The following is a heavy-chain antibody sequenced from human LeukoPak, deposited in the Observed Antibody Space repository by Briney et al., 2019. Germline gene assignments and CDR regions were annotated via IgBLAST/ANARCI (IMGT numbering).Heavy chain of an antibody. D-gene: IGHD1-14*01. CDR2: IYPGDSDT. CDR3: ARSHTLDRITKYYFDF. J-gene: IGHJ4*02. V-gene: IGHV5-51*01. CDR1: GYSFTNYW. Sequence: GESLKISCQGSGYSFTNYWIGWVRQMPGKGLEWMGTIYPGDSDTKYSPSFQGQVTISADKSITTAYLQWSSLEASDTAIYYCARSHTLDRITKYYFDFWGQGTLVTVSS.